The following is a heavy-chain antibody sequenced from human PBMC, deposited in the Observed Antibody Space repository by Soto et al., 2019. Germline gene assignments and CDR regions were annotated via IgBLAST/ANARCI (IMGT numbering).Heavy chain of an antibody. V-gene: IGHV3-74*01. D-gene: IGHD3-9*01. J-gene: IGHJ6*01. CDR2: IYSDESTT. CDR3: ARQAQSHDILAGYYPRYGRGV. Sequence: PGGSLRLSCAASPFTFSSYWMHWVRQAPGKGLVWVSRIYSDESTTGYADSVKGRFLISRDNAKNTLPLKMNNLRAGHTAVYYYARQAQSHDILAGYYPRYGRGVGGRGCRVT. CDR1: PFTFSSYW.